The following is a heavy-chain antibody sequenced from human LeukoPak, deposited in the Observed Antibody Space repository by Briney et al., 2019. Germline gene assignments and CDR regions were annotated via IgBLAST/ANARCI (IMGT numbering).Heavy chain of an antibody. Sequence: GGSLRLSCAASGFTISSYAMSWVRQTPGKGLAWVSAISGSGGSTYYADSVKGRFTISRDNSKNTLYLQMNSLRAEDTAVYYCAKESPSDFWSGYNYWGQGTLVTVSS. CDR3: AKESPSDFWSGYNY. J-gene: IGHJ4*02. CDR2: ISGSGGST. V-gene: IGHV3-23*01. D-gene: IGHD3-3*01. CDR1: GFTISSYA.